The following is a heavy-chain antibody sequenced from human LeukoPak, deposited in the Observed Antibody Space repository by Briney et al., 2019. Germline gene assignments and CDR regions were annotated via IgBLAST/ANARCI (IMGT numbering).Heavy chain of an antibody. CDR2: INPNSGGT. V-gene: IGHV1-2*02. Sequence: ASVKVSRKASGYTFTGYYMHWVRQAPGQGLEWMGWINPNSGGTYYAQKFRGRVTMTSDTSISSAYMELSRLRSDDRAVYYCARDLYGGTSATFDYWGQGTLVTVSS. D-gene: IGHD4-23*01. J-gene: IGHJ4*02. CDR3: ARDLYGGTSATFDY. CDR1: GYTFTGYY.